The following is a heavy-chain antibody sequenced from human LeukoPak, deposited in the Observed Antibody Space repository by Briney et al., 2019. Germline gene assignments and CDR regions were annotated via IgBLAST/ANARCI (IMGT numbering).Heavy chain of an antibody. D-gene: IGHD3-3*01. CDR3: ARDRLTIFGVVIGLDY. CDR1: GGTFSSYA. Sequence: SVKVSCKASGGTFSSYAISWVRQAPGQGLEWMGRIIPIFGTANYAQKFQGRATITTDESTSTAYMELSSLRSEDTAVYHCARDRLTIFGVVIGLDYWGQGTLVTVSS. V-gene: IGHV1-69*05. CDR2: IIPIFGTA. J-gene: IGHJ4*02.